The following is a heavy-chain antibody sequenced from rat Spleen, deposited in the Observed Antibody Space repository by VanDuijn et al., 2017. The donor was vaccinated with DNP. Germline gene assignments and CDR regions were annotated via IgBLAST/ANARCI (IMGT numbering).Heavy chain of an antibody. CDR1: RFTFSSYW. CDR3: ATSGYWYFDF. V-gene: IGHV5-25*01. J-gene: IGHJ1*01. Sequence: EVQLVESGGDLVQPGRSLKLSCVASRFTFSSYWMTWVRQPPTKGLEWVASISPSGGDTNYRDSVKGRFTVSRDDAKSSLYLQMDSLRSEDTATYYCATSGYWYFDFWGPGTMVTVSS. D-gene: IGHD4-3*01. CDR2: ISPSGGDT.